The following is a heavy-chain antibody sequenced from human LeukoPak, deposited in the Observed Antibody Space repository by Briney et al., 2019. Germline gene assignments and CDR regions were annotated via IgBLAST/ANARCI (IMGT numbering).Heavy chain of an antibody. CDR1: GFTVSSTS. CDR3: ASHYSGFFPTDRFDY. CDR2: IFSGGAT. J-gene: IGHJ4*02. D-gene: IGHD1-26*01. V-gene: IGHV3-53*01. Sequence: GGSLRLSCAVSGFTVSSTSMSWIRQAPGQGLEGGSVIFSGGATYYADSVKGRFTISRDNSQNTWYLQMSSLRAEDTAVYYCASHYSGFFPTDRFDYWGQGTLVTASS.